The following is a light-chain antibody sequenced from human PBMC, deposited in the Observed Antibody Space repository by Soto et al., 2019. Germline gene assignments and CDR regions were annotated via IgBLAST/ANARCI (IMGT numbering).Light chain of an antibody. CDR2: DVS. Sequence: QSVLTQPASVSGSPGKSITISCTGTSSDVGGYNYVSWCQQHPGKAPKLMIYDVSNRPSGVSNRFSGSKSGNTASLTISGLQAEDEADYYCSSYTSSSTLYVFGTGTKVTVL. J-gene: IGLJ1*01. CDR3: SSYTSSSTLYV. CDR1: SSDVGGYNY. V-gene: IGLV2-14*01.